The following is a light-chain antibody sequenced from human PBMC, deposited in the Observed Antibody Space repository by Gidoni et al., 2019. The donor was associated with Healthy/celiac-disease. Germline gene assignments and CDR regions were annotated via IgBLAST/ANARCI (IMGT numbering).Light chain of an antibody. V-gene: IGKV1-6*01. Sequence: AIQMTQSPSSLSASVGDRVTITCRASQGIRNDLGWYQQKPGKAPKLLIYAASSLQSGVPARFSGSGSGTDFTLTISSLQPEDFATYYCLQDYNYPLTFGGXTKVEIK. CDR3: LQDYNYPLT. CDR2: AAS. CDR1: QGIRND. J-gene: IGKJ4*01.